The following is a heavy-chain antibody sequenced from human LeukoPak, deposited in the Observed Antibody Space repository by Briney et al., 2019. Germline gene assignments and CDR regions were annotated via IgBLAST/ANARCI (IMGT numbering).Heavy chain of an antibody. CDR2: ISSSSGSTI. Sequence: GGSLRLSCAASGFTFSDYYMGWIRQAPGKGLEWVSYISSSSGSTIYYADSVKGRFTISRDNARNSLYLQMNSLRAEDTAVYYCARLTQLWVGTPFDYWGQGTLVTVSS. V-gene: IGHV3-11*04. CDR3: ARLTQLWVGTPFDY. D-gene: IGHD3-10*01. CDR1: GFTFSDYY. J-gene: IGHJ4*02.